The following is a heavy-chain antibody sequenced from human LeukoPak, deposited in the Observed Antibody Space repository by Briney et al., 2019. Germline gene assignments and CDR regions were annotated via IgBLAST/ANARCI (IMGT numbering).Heavy chain of an antibody. CDR1: GGSIRSSDDY. Sequence: SSETLSLTCSVSGGSIRSSDDYWGFVRQTPGKGLEWMGSIYYTGSSHYNPSLKSRVTISVDTSKNQFSLKLSSVTAADTAVYYCARTSSSARGNYYYYMDVWGKGTTVTVSS. V-gene: IGHV4-39*07. J-gene: IGHJ6*03. CDR2: IYYTGSS. CDR3: ARTSSSARGNYYYYMDV. D-gene: IGHD6-6*01.